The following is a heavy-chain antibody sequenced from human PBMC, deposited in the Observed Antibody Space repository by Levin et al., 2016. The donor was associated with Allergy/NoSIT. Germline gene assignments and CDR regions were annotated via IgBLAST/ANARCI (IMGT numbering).Heavy chain of an antibody. Sequence: VRQAPGKGLVWVSRINSDGSSTSYADSVKGRFTISRDNAKNTLYLQMNSLRAEDTAVYYCARVDQVEWEPAFDYWGQGTLVTVSS. V-gene: IGHV3-74*01. CDR3: ARVDQVEWEPAFDY. J-gene: IGHJ4*02. CDR2: INSDGSST. D-gene: IGHD1-26*01.